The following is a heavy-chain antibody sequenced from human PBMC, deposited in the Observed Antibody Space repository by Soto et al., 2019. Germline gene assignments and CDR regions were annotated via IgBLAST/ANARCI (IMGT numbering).Heavy chain of an antibody. V-gene: IGHV2-5*01. Sequence: SGPTLVNPTQTLTLTCTFSGFSLSTTGVGVSWIRQPPGKALEWLALIYWHDDKRYSPSLKSRLTITKDTSKNQVVLTMTNMDPVDTATYYCARRGGATVGLYYFDYWGQRSLVTVSS. CDR1: GFSLSTTGVG. CDR3: ARRGGATVGLYYFDY. D-gene: IGHD3-16*01. CDR2: IYWHDDK. J-gene: IGHJ4*02.